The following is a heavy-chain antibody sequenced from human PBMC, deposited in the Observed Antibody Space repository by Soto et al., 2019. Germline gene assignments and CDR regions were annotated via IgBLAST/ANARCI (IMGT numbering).Heavy chain of an antibody. CDR1: GFTFSSYG. CDR2: IWYDGSNK. Sequence: QVQLVESGGGVVQPGRSLRLSCAASGFTFSSYGMHWVRQAPGKGLEWVAVIWYDGSNKYYADSVKGRFTISRDNSKNTLYLQMNSLRAEDTAVYYCARDISVAGHLGLDYWGQGTLVTVSS. J-gene: IGHJ4*02. V-gene: IGHV3-33*01. D-gene: IGHD6-19*01. CDR3: ARDISVAGHLGLDY.